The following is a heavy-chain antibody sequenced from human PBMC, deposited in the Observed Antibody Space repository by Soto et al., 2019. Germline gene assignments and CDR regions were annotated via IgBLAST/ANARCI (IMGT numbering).Heavy chain of an antibody. V-gene: IGHV4-59*01. D-gene: IGHD6-25*01. J-gene: IGHJ3*02. Sequence: PSETLSLTCTVSGGSISSYYWSWIRQPPGKGLEWIGYIYYSGSTNYNPSLKSRVTISVDTSKNQFSLKLSSVTAADTAVYYCARGIAAGNDAFDIWGQGTMVTV. CDR3: ARGIAAGNDAFDI. CDR2: IYYSGST. CDR1: GGSISSYY.